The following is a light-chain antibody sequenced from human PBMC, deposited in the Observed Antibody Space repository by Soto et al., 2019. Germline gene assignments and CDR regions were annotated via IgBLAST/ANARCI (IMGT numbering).Light chain of an antibody. V-gene: IGKV1-39*01. CDR2: AAS. CDR1: QSISTH. CDR3: QRHYTAHQWYT. Sequence: DIQMSQSPSSLSSSVGDRVTITCRASQSISTHLNWFQQRPGQAPKLLIYAASTLQSGVPSRFSGSGSGTDFTLTISSLKPEDFASSYYQRHYTAHQWYTFGQGTKLEIK. J-gene: IGKJ2*01.